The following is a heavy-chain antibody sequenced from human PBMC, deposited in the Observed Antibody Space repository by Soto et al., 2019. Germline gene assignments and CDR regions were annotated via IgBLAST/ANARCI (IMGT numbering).Heavy chain of an antibody. V-gene: IGHV1-18*01. Sequence: QVQLVQSGAEVKKPGASVKVSCKASGYTFTSSGLSWVRQAPGQGLEWMGWISACNGNTTYAQKLQGRVNMTTDTSTSTAYMELRSLRSGDTAVYYCAKNKVGASRSYYYGMDVWGQGTTVTVSS. CDR1: GYTFTSSG. CDR3: AKNKVGASRSYYYGMDV. CDR2: ISACNGNT. J-gene: IGHJ6*02. D-gene: IGHD1-26*01.